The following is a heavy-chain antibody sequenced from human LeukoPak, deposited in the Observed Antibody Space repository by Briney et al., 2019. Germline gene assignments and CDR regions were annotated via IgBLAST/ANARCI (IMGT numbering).Heavy chain of an antibody. CDR2: INPNSGGT. D-gene: IGHD3-22*01. V-gene: IGHV1-2*02. J-gene: IGHJ5*02. Sequence: ASVTVSCKASGYTFTGYYMHWVRQAPGQGLEWMGWINPNSGGTNYAQKFQGRVTMTRDTSISTAYMELSRLRSDDTAVYYCAREMRLTMIVVVNWFDPWGQGTLVTVSS. CDR1: GYTFTGYY. CDR3: AREMRLTMIVVVNWFDP.